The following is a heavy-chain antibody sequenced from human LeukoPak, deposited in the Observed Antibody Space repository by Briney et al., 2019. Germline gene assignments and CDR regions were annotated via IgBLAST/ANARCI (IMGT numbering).Heavy chain of an antibody. D-gene: IGHD7-27*01. CDR3: ARVELGIVDY. CDR1: GGSISSYY. Sequence: SETLSLTCTVSGGSISSYYWSWIRQPPGKGLEWIGYIYYSGSTNYNPSLKSRVTISVDTSKNQFSLKLSSVTAADTAVYYCARVELGIVDYWGQGTLVTVSS. CDR2: IYYSGST. V-gene: IGHV4-59*01. J-gene: IGHJ4*02.